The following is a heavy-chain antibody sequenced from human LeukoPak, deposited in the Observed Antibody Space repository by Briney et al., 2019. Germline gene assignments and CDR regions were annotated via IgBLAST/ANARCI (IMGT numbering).Heavy chain of an antibody. J-gene: IGHJ4*02. CDR2: ISYDGGNK. V-gene: IGHV3-33*05. CDR1: GFTFRNHG. D-gene: IGHD1/OR15-1a*01. CDR3: VRDRTSRFLDY. Sequence: PGGSLRLSCAASGFTFRNHGMHWVRQAPGKGLEWVAVISYDGGNKYYADSMKGRFTISRDNSKNMLWLQMNSLRAEDTAVYYCVRDRTSRFLDYWGQGTLVTVSS.